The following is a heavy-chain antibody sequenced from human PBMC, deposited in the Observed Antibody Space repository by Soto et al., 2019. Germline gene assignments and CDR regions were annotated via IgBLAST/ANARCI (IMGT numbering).Heavy chain of an antibody. CDR1: GYPFTCYG. CDR3: ARGRIVASRHDAVEI. Sequence: QGQLLQSGDEVKTPGASVRVSCMASGYPFTCYGISWVRQAPGQGLEWVAWISAYNGNRDIAQKFQGRVTMTLETSTGTAHMELGDLTCADTDVYYCARGRIVASRHDAVEIWGQGTNVTVSS. D-gene: IGHD5-12*01. V-gene: IGHV1-18*01. CDR2: ISAYNGNR. J-gene: IGHJ3*02.